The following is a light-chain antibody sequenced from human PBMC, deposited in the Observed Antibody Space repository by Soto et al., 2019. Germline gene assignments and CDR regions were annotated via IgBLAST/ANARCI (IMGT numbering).Light chain of an antibody. CDR3: SSYTITHIPVI. J-gene: IGLJ2*01. CDR1: RNDIGGYNY. CDR2: EVS. V-gene: IGLV2-14*01. Sequence: QSALTQPASVSGSPGQSITISCTGTRNDIGGYNYVSWYQQHPGEAPKLIIYEVSNRPSGVSNRFSGSKSDNTASLTITGLQAEDEASYYCSSYTITHIPVIFGGGTKVTVL.